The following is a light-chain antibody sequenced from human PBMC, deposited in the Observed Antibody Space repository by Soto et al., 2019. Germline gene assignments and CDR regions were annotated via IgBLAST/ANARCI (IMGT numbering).Light chain of an antibody. V-gene: IGKV1D-12*01. CDR3: QRANSFPPIT. CDR1: QDISNW. CDR2: AAF. J-gene: IGKJ3*01. Sequence: DIQMTQSPSSVSASVGDRVTITCRASQDISNWLAWYQQKPGKAPRLLIYAAFNLQSGVPSRFSGRRSGTDFTLTISSLQPEDFATYYCQRANSFPPITFGPGTKVDIK.